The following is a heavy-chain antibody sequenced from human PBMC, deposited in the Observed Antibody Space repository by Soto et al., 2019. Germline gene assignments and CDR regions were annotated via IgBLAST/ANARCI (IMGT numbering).Heavy chain of an antibody. Sequence: GESLKISCKGSGYSFTSYWISWVRQMPGKGLEWMGRIDPSDSYTNYSPSFQGHVTISADKSISTAYLQWSSLKASDTAMYYCARLPIVHGGYYHYGMDVWGQGTTVTVSS. CDR1: GYSFTSYW. V-gene: IGHV5-10-1*01. D-gene: IGHD3-16*01. CDR3: ARLPIVHGGYYHYGMDV. J-gene: IGHJ6*02. CDR2: IDPSDSYT.